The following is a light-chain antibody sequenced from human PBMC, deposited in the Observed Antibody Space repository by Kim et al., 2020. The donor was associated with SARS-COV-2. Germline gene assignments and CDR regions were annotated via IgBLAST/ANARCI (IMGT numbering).Light chain of an antibody. CDR3: QVWDSRNGQVL. J-gene: IGLJ2*01. CDR1: SIGGKS. CDR2: YDS. V-gene: IGLV3-21*04. Sequence: SYELTQPPSVSVAPGKTATITCGGNSIGGKSVHWYQQKPGQAPLLAIYYDSHRPSGIPERFSGSNSGNTATLTISGVEAGDEADYYCQVWDSRNGQVLFGWGTKVTVL.